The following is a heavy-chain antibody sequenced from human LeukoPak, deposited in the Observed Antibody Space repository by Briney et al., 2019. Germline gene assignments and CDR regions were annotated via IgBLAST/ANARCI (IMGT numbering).Heavy chain of an antibody. V-gene: IGHV1-2*06. CDR3: ARVDYHESSGYYEY. J-gene: IGHJ4*02. D-gene: IGHD3-22*01. CDR2: INPNSGGT. Sequence: ASVKVSCKASGYTLTDYYMHWVRQAPGQGLEWMGRINPNSGGTNYAQKFQGRVTMTRDTSISTVYMELSRLRSDDTAVYYCARVDYHESSGYYEYWGQGTLVTVSS. CDR1: GYTLTDYY.